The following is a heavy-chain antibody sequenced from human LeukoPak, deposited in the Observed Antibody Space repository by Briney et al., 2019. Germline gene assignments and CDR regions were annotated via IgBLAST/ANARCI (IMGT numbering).Heavy chain of an antibody. CDR1: GGSISSGGYY. CDR2: IYYSGST. Sequence: SQTLSLTCTVSGGSISSGGYYWSWIRQHPGKGLEWIGYIYYSGSTYYNPSLKSRVTISVDTSKNQFSLKLSSVTAADTAVYYCARARGVRGVIEYYFDYWGRGTLVTVSS. V-gene: IGHV4-31*03. CDR3: ARARGVRGVIEYYFDY. D-gene: IGHD3-10*01. J-gene: IGHJ4*02.